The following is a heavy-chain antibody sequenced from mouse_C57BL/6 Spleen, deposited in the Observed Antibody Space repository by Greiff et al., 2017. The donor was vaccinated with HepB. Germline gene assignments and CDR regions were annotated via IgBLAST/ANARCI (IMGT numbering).Heavy chain of an antibody. CDR3: ARDYYGSLYAMDY. CDR1: GFTFSDYG. J-gene: IGHJ4*01. Sequence: EVQLVESGGGLVKPGGSLKLSCAASGFTFSDYGMHWVRQAPEKGLEWVAYISSGSSTIYYADTVKGRVTIARDNAKNTLYLQMTSLRSEDPAMYYCARDYYGSLYAMDYWGQGTSVTVSS. CDR2: ISSGSSTI. V-gene: IGHV5-17*01. D-gene: IGHD1-1*01.